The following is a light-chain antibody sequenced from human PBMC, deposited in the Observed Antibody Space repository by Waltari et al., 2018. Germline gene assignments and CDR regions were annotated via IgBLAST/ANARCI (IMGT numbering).Light chain of an antibody. CDR1: QSVSNS. CDR3: QLRTGWPMT. J-gene: IGKJ5*01. V-gene: IGKV3-11*01. Sequence: EVVLTQSPATLSLSPGERATLSCRASQSVSNSLAWYRQKPGQAPSLLIYDASTRAAGIPDSFSGSGSGTDFTLTIISLEPEDFAVYYCQLRTGWPMTFGQGTRLEIK. CDR2: DAS.